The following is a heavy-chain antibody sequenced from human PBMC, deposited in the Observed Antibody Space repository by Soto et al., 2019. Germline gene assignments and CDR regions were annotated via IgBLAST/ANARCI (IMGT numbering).Heavy chain of an antibody. CDR3: ARDRRAYCGGDCYKSHYYYYGTDV. V-gene: IGHV1-69*13. Sequence: GASVKVSCKASGGTFSSYAISWVRQAPGQGLEWMGGIIPIFGTANYAQKFQGRVTITADESTSTAYMELSSLRSEDTAVYYCARDRRAYCGGDCYKSHYYYYGTDVWGQGTTVTVSS. CDR2: IIPIFGTA. J-gene: IGHJ6*02. D-gene: IGHD2-21*02. CDR1: GGTFSSYA.